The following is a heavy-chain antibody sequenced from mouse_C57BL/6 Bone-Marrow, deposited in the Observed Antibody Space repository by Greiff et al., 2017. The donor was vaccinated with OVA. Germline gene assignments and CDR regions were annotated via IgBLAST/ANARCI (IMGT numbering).Heavy chain of an antibody. J-gene: IGHJ3*01. CDR1: GFTFSSYG. CDR3: ARQDGSRGAWFAY. Sequence: EVMLVESGGDLVKPGGSLKLSCAASGFTFSSYGMSWVRQTPDKRLEWVATISSGGSYTYYPDSVKGRFTISRDNAKNTLYLQMSSLKSEDTAMYYCARQDGSRGAWFAYWGQGTLVTVSA. CDR2: ISSGGSYT. V-gene: IGHV5-6*02. D-gene: IGHD1-1*01.